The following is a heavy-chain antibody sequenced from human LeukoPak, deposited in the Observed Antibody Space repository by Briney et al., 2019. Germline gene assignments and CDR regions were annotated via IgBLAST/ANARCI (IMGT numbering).Heavy chain of an antibody. V-gene: IGHV4-39*01. CDR2: IYYSGST. CDR3: ARYDILTGYYGY. J-gene: IGHJ4*02. Sequence: SETLSLTCTVSGGSISSSSYYWGWIRQPPGKGLEWIGSIYYSGSTYYNLSLKSRVTISVDTSKNQFSLKLSSVTAADTAVYYCARYDILTGYYGYWGQGTLVTVSS. CDR1: GGSISSSSYY. D-gene: IGHD3-9*01.